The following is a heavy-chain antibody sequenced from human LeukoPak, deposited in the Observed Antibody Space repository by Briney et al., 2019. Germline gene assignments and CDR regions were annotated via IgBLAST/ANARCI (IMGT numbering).Heavy chain of an antibody. Sequence: SETLSLTCTVSGGSISSYYWSWIRQPPGKGLEWIGYIYYSGSTNYNPSLKSRVTMSVDTSKRQFSLKLRSVTAADTAVYYCAREVGLTMIRGAGLFDFWGQGTLVTVSS. V-gene: IGHV4-59*12. CDR2: IYYSGST. CDR3: AREVGLTMIRGAGLFDF. CDR1: GGSISSYY. J-gene: IGHJ4*02. D-gene: IGHD3-10*01.